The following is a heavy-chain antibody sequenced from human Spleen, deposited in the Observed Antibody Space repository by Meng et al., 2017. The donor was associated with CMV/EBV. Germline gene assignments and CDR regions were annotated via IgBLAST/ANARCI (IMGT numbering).Heavy chain of an antibody. Sequence: GGSLRLSCAASGFTFADYPMHWVRQAPGKGLEWVSGISWNSGSIGYADSVKGRFTISRDNAKNSLHLQMNSLRVEDMALYYCAKDAAAQRPYYYYYGMDVWGQGTTVTVSS. V-gene: IGHV3-9*03. D-gene: IGHD2-15*01. CDR2: ISWNSGSI. CDR1: GFTFADYP. J-gene: IGHJ6*02. CDR3: AKDAAAQRPYYYYYGMDV.